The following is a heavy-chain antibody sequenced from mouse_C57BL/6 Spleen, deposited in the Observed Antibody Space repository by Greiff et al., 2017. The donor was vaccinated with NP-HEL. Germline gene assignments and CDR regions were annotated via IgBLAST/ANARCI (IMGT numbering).Heavy chain of an antibody. CDR3: ARGGQLRLDAMDY. CDR2: IYPGGGYT. D-gene: IGHD3-2*02. V-gene: IGHV1-63*01. CDR1: GYTFTNYW. Sequence: QVQLQQSGAELVRPGTSVKMSCKASGYTFTNYWIGWAKQRPGHGLEWIGDIYPGGGYTNYNEKFKGKATLTADKSSSTAYMQFSSLTSEDSAIYYCARGGQLRLDAMDYWGQGTSVTVSS. J-gene: IGHJ4*01.